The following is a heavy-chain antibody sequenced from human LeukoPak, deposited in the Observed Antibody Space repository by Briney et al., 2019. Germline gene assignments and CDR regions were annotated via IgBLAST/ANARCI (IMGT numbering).Heavy chain of an antibody. CDR1: GFTVSSNY. CDR2: IYSGGST. CDR3: AKDRSGCSGGSCYYDAFGI. V-gene: IGHV3-53*01. Sequence: PGGSLRLSCAASGFTVSSNYMSWVRQAPGKGLEWVSVIYSGGSTYYADSVKGRFTISRDNSKNTLYLQMNSLRAEDTAVYYCAKDRSGCSGGSCYYDAFGIWGQGTMVTVSS. J-gene: IGHJ3*02. D-gene: IGHD2-15*01.